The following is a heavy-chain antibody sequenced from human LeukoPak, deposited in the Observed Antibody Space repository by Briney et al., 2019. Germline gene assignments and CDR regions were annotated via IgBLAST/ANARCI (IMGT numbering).Heavy chain of an antibody. CDR1: GYTFTDYY. D-gene: IGHD2-2*01. J-gene: IGHJ4*02. CDR2: INPNDGDT. V-gene: IGHV1-2*02. Sequence: ASVKVSCKASGYTFTDYYMHWVRQAPGQGFEWMGWINPNDGDTNYAQKFQGRVTMTRDTSISTAHMEVSRLRSDDTAVYYCARDASVVVVPAAISFIDYWGQGTLVTVSS. CDR3: ARDASVVVVPAAISFIDY.